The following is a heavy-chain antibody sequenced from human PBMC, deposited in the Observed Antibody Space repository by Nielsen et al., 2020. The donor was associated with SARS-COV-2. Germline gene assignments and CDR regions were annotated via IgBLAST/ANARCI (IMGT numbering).Heavy chain of an antibody. V-gene: IGHV3-15*01. J-gene: IGHJ4*02. CDR2: IKSKTDGGTT. D-gene: IGHD3-3*01. CDR3: TTDPRVTIFGVVIISGDY. Sequence: GGSLRLSCAASGFTFSSYAMHWVRQAPGKGLEWVGRIKSKTDGGTTDYAAPVKGRFTISRDDSKNTLYLQMNSLKTEDTAVYYCTTDPRVTIFGVVIISGDYWGQGTLVTVSS. CDR1: GFTFSSYA.